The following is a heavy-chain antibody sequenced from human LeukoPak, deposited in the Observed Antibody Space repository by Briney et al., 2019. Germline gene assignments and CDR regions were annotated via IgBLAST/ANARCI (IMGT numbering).Heavy chain of an antibody. J-gene: IGHJ4*02. CDR3: ARVRVGATTTFDY. Sequence: SETLSLTCTVSGGSISSGSYYWSWIRQPAGKGLEWIGRIYTSGSTNYNPSLKSRVTISVDTSKNQFSLKLSSVTAADTAVYYCARVRVGATTTFDYWGQGTLVTVSP. V-gene: IGHV4-61*02. CDR2: IYTSGST. CDR1: GGSISSGSYY. D-gene: IGHD1-26*01.